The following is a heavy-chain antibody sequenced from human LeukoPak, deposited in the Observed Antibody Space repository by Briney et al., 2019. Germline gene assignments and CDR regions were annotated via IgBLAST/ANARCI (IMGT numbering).Heavy chain of an antibody. V-gene: IGHV1-2*02. CDR2: INPNSGGT. CDR1: GYTFTGYY. J-gene: IGHJ6*02. CDR3: ARDLPSGTLYCSSGTCYYYYGMDI. D-gene: IGHD2-2*01. Sequence: ASVKVSCKASGYTFTGYYMHWVRQAPGQGLEWMGWINPNSGGTNYAQKFQGRVTMTRDTSINTADMELSRLTSDDTAVYYCARDLPSGTLYCSSGTCYYYYGMDIWGQGTTVTVSS.